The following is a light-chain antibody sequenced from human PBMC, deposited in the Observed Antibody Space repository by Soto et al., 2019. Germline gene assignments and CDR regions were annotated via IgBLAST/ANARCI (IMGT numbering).Light chain of an antibody. CDR1: QNINSW. CDR2: KAS. Sequence: DIQMTQSPSTLSASVGDRATITCRASQNINSWLAWYQQKPGKAPKLLIYKASSLESGVPSRFSGGGSGTEFSLTISSLQTDDFATYYCQQYNRYPRTFGQGTKVEIK. V-gene: IGKV1-5*03. J-gene: IGKJ1*01. CDR3: QQYNRYPRT.